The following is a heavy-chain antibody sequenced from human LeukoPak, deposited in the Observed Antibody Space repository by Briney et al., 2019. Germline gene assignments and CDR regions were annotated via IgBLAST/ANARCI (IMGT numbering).Heavy chain of an antibody. Sequence: SETLSLTCTVSGGSVSSGSYYYWSWIRQPPGKGLEWIGYIHYSGSTNYNPSLKSRLTISVDKSKNQFSLKLSSVTAADTAVYYCARDGDYYDSSGYNGYWGQGNLVTVSS. J-gene: IGHJ4*02. V-gene: IGHV4-61*01. D-gene: IGHD3-22*01. CDR1: GGSVSSGSYYY. CDR2: IHYSGST. CDR3: ARDGDYYDSSGYNGY.